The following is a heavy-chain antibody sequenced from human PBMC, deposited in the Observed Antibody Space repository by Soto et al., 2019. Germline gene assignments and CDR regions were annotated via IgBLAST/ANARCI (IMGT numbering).Heavy chain of an antibody. Sequence: EVQLLESGGGLVQPGGSLRLSCAASGFTFSSYAVSWVRQAPGKGPEWISSISGSGSTIYYADSVKGRFTISRDNSKNTLYLQMSSLRAEDKAVYFCAKVFYYYDSSGYYYFDYWGRGTLVTVSS. CDR1: GFTFSSYA. CDR3: AKVFYYYDSSGYYYFDY. CDR2: ISGSGSTI. J-gene: IGHJ4*02. D-gene: IGHD3-22*01. V-gene: IGHV3-23*01.